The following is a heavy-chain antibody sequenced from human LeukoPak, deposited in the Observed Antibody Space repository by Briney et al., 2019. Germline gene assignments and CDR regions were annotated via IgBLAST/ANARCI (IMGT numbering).Heavy chain of an antibody. Sequence: PGGSLRLSCAASGFTFNTYWMSWVRQAPGKGLEWVANIKQDGSEKYYVDSVKGRFTISRDNTKNSLYLQMNSLRAEDTAVYYCARGPPNWGYDYWGPGTLVTVSS. CDR1: GFTFNTYW. D-gene: IGHD7-27*01. J-gene: IGHJ4*02. CDR3: ARGPPNWGYDY. V-gene: IGHV3-7*01. CDR2: IKQDGSEK.